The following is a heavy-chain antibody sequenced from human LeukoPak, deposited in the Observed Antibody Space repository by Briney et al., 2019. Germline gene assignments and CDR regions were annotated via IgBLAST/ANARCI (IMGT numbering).Heavy chain of an antibody. Sequence: SGPTLVNPTQTLTLTCTFSGFSLSTTGVGVGWIRQPPGKALEWLAVTYWDNDKSYSPSLKSRLTITKDTSKNQVVLIMTNMDPVDTATYYCAHKGRGSGSYTMWGQGTLVTVSS. CDR3: AHKGRGSGSYTM. J-gene: IGHJ4*02. V-gene: IGHV2-5*02. CDR1: GFSLSTTGVG. CDR2: TYWDNDK. D-gene: IGHD3-10*01.